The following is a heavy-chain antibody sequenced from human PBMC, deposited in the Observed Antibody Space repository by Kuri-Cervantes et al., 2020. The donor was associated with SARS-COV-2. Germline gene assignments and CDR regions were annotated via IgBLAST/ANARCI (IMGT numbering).Heavy chain of an antibody. CDR2: IYPGDSDT. Sequence: GESLKISCKGSGSTFTNSWIGWVRQMPGKGLEWMGIIYPGDSDTRYSPSFQGQVTISADKSISTAYLQWSSLKASDTAMYYCARQTGFEVDYWGQGTLVTVSS. D-gene: IGHD3-10*01. J-gene: IGHJ4*02. V-gene: IGHV5-51*01. CDR1: GSTFTNSW. CDR3: ARQTGFEVDY.